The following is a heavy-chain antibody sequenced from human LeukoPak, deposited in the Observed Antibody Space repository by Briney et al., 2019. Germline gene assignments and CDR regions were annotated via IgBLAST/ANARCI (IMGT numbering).Heavy chain of an antibody. V-gene: IGHV1-24*01. J-gene: IGHJ4*02. D-gene: IGHD6-19*01. Sequence: ASVKVSCKGSGYTLTELSMHWVRQAPGKGLEWMGGFDPEDGETIYAQKFQGRVTMTEDTSTDTAYMELSSLRSEDTAVYYCATSYSSGLPFDYWGQGTLVTVSS. CDR1: GYTLTELS. CDR2: FDPEDGET. CDR3: ATSYSSGLPFDY.